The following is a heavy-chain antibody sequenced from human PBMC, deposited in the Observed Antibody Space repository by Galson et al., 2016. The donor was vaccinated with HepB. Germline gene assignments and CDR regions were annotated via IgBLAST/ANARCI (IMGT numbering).Heavy chain of an antibody. CDR2: ISGNGRST. D-gene: IGHD1-14*01. CDR3: AKSQGWAGDFDS. J-gene: IGHJ5*01. CDR1: GFTFRTYA. V-gene: IGHV3-23*01. Sequence: SLRLSCAASGFTFRTYAMSWVRQAPGKGLEWVSHISGNGRSTYYTDSMKGRFTISRDNSKNILYLQMNSLRAEDTVVYFCAKSQGWAGDFDSWGQGTLVTVSS.